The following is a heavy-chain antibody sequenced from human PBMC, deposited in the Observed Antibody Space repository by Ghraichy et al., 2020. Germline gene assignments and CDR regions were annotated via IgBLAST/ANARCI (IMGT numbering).Heavy chain of an antibody. CDR3: ARDGSGSYNDY. Sequence: ASVKVSCKASGYTFTSYAMHWVCQAPGQRLEWMGWINAGNGNTKYSQKFQGRVTITRDTSATTAYMELSSLRSEDTAVYYCARDGSGSYNDYWGQGTLVTVSS. CDR1: GYTFTSYA. CDR2: INAGNGNT. J-gene: IGHJ4*02. V-gene: IGHV1-3*01. D-gene: IGHD1-26*01.